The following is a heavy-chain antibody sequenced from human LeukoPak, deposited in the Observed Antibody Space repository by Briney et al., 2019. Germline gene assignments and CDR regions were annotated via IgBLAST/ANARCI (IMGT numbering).Heavy chain of an antibody. D-gene: IGHD6-25*01. J-gene: IGHJ3*01. CDR1: GSTFSSHW. CDR3: AREVFEGQRQSDAFDV. Sequence: GGSLRLSCAASGSTFSSHWMHWVRQAPGEGLVWASRVNGPGDWTHYADSVRGRFIISRDNAENTISLQMNNLRAEDTAVYFCAREVFEGQRQSDAFDVWGQGTMVTVSS. V-gene: IGHV3-74*01. CDR2: VNGPGDWT.